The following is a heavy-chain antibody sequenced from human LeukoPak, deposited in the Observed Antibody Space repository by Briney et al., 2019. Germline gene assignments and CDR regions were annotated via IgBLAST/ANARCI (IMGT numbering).Heavy chain of an antibody. Sequence: SETLSLTCSVSGGSISGSHYFWGWIRQPPGKGLEWLGSIHYSGSTYYNPSLKSRITISVDTSRNQFSLQLSSVTAADTAVFYCGSWLSGGTTFWFDPWGQGALVTVSS. CDR3: GSWLSGGTTFWFDP. V-gene: IGHV4-39*01. CDR1: GGSISGSHYF. CDR2: IHYSGST. D-gene: IGHD1-7*01. J-gene: IGHJ5*02.